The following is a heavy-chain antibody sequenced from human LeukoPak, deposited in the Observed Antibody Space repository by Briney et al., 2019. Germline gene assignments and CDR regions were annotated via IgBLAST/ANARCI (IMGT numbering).Heavy chain of an antibody. CDR1: GYTFTGYY. CDR2: INPNSGGT. CDR3: ARRDISSRGWVFDY. V-gene: IGHV1-2*02. J-gene: IGHJ4*02. Sequence: WASVKVSCKASGYTFTGYYMHWVRQAPGQGLEWMGWINPNSGGTNYAQKFQGRVTMTRDTSISTAYMELSRLRSDDTAVYYCARRDISSRGWVFDYWGQGTLVTVSP. D-gene: IGHD6-19*01.